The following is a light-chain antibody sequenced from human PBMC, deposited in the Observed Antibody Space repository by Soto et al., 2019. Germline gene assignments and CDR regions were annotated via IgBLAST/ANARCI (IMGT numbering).Light chain of an antibody. CDR2: DAS. CDR1: QSISSW. J-gene: IGKJ1*01. CDR3: QQYNGYSS. V-gene: IGKV1-5*01. Sequence: DIQMTQSPSTLSASVGDRVTITCRASQSISSWLAWYQQKPGKAPKLLIYDASSLESGVPSRFSGSGFGTEFTPTISSLQPDDFATYYCQQYNGYSSFGQGTKV.